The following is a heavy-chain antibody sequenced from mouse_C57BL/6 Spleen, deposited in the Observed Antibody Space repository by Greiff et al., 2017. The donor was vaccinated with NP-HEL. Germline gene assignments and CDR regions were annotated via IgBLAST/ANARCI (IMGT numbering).Heavy chain of an antibody. CDR2: INPGSGGT. CDR1: GYAFTNYL. D-gene: IGHD1-1*01. J-gene: IGHJ3*01. CDR3: ARDYYGTPFAY. Sequence: VQLQQSGAELVRPGTSVKVSCKASGYAFTNYLIEWVKQRPGQGLEWIGVINPGSGGTNYNEKFKGKATLTADKSSSTAYMQLSSLTSEDSAVYVCARDYYGTPFAYWGQGTLVTVSA. V-gene: IGHV1-54*01.